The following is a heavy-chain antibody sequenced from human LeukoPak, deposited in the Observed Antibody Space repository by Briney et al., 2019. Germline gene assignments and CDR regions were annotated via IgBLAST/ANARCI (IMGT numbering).Heavy chain of an antibody. CDR3: ARDQEGVMVY. CDR1: GGSISSYY. D-gene: IGHD3-10*01. CDR2: IYYSGST. V-gene: IGHV4-59*12. J-gene: IGHJ4*02. Sequence: PSETLSLTCTVSGGSISSYYWSWIRQPPGKGLEWIGNIYYSGSTNCNPSLKSRVTISVDTSKNQFSLKLSSVTAADTAVYYCARDQEGVMVYWGQGTLVTVSS.